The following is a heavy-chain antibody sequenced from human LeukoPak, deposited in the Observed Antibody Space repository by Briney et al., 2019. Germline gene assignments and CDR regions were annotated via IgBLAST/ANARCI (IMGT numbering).Heavy chain of an antibody. CDR1: GGSISSYY. D-gene: IGHD6-13*01. CDR2: IYTSGST. J-gene: IGHJ5*02. CDR3: ARDGIAAARPYNWFDP. V-gene: IGHV4-4*07. Sequence: PSETLSLTCTVSGGSISSYYWSWIRQPAGKGLEWIGRIYTSGSTNYNPSLESRVTMSVDTSKNQFSLKLSSVTAADTAVYYCARDGIAAARPYNWFDPWGQGTLVTVSS.